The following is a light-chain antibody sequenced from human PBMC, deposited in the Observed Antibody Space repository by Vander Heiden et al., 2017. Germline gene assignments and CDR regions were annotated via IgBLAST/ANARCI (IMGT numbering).Light chain of an antibody. V-gene: IGLV3-21*02. CDR3: QVSDSSSDPGI. CDR1: NIGSKS. Sequence: SYVLTQPPSVSVAPGQTARINCGGNNIGSKSVQWYQQKPGQAPVLVVVDDNDRPSGIPERFSGSNSGNTATLTISRVEAGDEADYYCQVSDSSSDPGIFGGGTKLTVL. CDR2: DDN. J-gene: IGLJ2*01.